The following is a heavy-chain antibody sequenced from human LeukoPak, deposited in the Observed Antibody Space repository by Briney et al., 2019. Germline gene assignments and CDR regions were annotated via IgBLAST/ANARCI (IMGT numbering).Heavy chain of an antibody. CDR2: ISYDGSNK. CDR1: GFTFSSYA. CDR3: AKEGTYITMVRGVSDY. J-gene: IGHJ4*02. V-gene: IGHV3-30-3*01. Sequence: SGGSLRLSCAASGFTFSSYAMHWVRQAPGKGLEWVAVISYDGSNKYYADSVKGRFTISRDNSKNTLYLQMNSLRAEDTAVYYCAKEGTYITMVRGVSDYWGQGTLVTVSS. D-gene: IGHD3-10*01.